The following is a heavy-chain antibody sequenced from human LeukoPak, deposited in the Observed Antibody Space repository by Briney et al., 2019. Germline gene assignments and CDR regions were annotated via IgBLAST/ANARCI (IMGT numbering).Heavy chain of an antibody. V-gene: IGHV3-7*01. CDR2: IKQDGSEK. Sequence: GGSLRLSCAASGFTFSSYWMSWVRQAPGKGLEWVANIKQDGSEKYYVDSVKGRFTISRDNAKNSLYLQMNSLRVEDTAVYYCARGDRQLANYFDYWGQGTLVTVSS. CDR3: ARGDRQLANYFDY. J-gene: IGHJ4*02. D-gene: IGHD6-13*01. CDR1: GFTFSSYW.